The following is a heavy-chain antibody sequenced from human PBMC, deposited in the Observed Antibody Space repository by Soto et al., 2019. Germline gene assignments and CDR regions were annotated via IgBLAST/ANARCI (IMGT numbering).Heavy chain of an antibody. CDR3: AKAYFVWSSEQPYYFDY. CDR2: ISGSGGRS. Sequence: GGSLRLSCAASGFTFSNYAMTWVRQGPGKGLEWVSGISGSGGRSYYADSVKGRFTISRDNSKSTLHLQMNSLRAEDTAVYYCAKAYFVWSSEQPYYFDYWGQGTLVTVYS. V-gene: IGHV3-23*01. CDR1: GFTFSNYA. D-gene: IGHD3-16*01. J-gene: IGHJ4*02.